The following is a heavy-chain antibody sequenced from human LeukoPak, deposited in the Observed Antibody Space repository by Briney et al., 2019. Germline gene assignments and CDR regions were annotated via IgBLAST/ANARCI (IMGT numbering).Heavy chain of an antibody. D-gene: IGHD6-13*01. CDR1: GGSISIYY. V-gene: IGHV4-59*01. J-gene: IGHJ4*02. CDR2: IHQSGST. CDR3: AREYSSFDY. Sequence: SETLSLTCTVSGGSISIYYWSWIRQPPGEGLEWIGYIHQSGSTDYNPPLKSRVTISVDTSKNQLSLDLTSATAADTAVYYCAREYSSFDYWGQGILVTVSS.